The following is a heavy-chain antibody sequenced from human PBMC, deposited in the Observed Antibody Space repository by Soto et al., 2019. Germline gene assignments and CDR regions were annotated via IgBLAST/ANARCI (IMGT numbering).Heavy chain of an antibody. CDR2: ISYDGSNK. CDR1: GFTFSSYG. J-gene: IGHJ3*02. D-gene: IGHD1-26*01. Sequence: GGSLRLSCASSGFTFSSYGIHWVRQAPVKGLEWVAVISYDGSNKYYADSVKGRFTISRDNSKNTLYLQMNSLRAEDTAVYYCAKVIRWELLFGAFDIWGQGTMVTVSS. V-gene: IGHV3-30*18. CDR3: AKVIRWELLFGAFDI.